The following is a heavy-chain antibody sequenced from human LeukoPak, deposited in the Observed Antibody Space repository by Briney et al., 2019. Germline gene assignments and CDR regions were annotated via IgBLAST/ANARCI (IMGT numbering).Heavy chain of an antibody. CDR3: AKDAGDYSYYYGMDV. CDR1: GFTFSSYA. D-gene: IGHD4-17*01. J-gene: IGHJ6*04. CDR2: ISGSGDST. V-gene: IGHV3-23*01. Sequence: GGSLRLSCAASGFTFSSYAMSWVRQAPGKGLEWVSAISGSGDSTYYADSVKGRFTISRDSSKNTLYLQMNSLRAEDTAVYYCAKDAGDYSYYYGMDVWGKGTTVTVSS.